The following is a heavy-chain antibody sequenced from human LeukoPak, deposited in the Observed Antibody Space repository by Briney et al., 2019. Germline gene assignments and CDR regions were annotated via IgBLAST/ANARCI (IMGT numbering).Heavy chain of an antibody. CDR2: GYYSGST. CDR3: ARLRAVGTPPTYDY. J-gene: IGHJ4*02. Sequence: PSETLSLTCTVSGGSINSNSFHWGWIRQPPGKGLEWIGSGYYSGSTSYNPSLKGRVTISVDTSRNQFSLRLSSVTAADTAVYFCARLRAVGTPPTYDYWGQGTLVTVSS. CDR1: GGSINSNSFH. V-gene: IGHV4-39*01.